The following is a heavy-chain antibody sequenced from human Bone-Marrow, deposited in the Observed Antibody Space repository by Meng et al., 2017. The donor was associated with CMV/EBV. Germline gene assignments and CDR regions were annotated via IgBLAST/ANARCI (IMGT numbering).Heavy chain of an antibody. CDR3: ARDFSSAVVVFAAFPSH. CDR2: ISYDGSNN. V-gene: IGHV3-30*19. Sequence: GESLKISCAASGFTFSSYGMHWVRQAPGKGLEWVAVISYDGSNNHYADSVKGRFIISRNNSKNTVYLQMNSLRGDDTAVYYCARDFSSAVVVFAAFPSHWGQGTPVTVSS. J-gene: IGHJ4*02. CDR1: GFTFSSYG. D-gene: IGHD2-15*01.